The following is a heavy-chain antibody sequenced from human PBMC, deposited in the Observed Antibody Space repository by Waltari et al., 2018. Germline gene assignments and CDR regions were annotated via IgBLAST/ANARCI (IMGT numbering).Heavy chain of an antibody. CDR1: GYTFTSDG. D-gene: IGHD2-2*01. V-gene: IGHV1-18*01. J-gene: IGHJ4*02. Sequence: QVQLVQSGAEVKKPGASVKVACKASGYTFTSDGISWVRKATGQGLEWMGWISAYNGNTNYAQKLQGIVTMTTDTSTSTAYMELRSLRSDDTAVYYCARDPYCSSTSCYDYWGQGTLVTVSS. CDR2: ISAYNGNT. CDR3: ARDPYCSSTSCYDY.